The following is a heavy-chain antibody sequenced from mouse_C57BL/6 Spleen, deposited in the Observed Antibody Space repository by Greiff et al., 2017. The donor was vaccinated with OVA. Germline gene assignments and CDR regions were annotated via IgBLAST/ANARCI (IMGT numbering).Heavy chain of an antibody. V-gene: IGHV1-4*01. CDR2: INPSSGYT. CDR3: ARGYYGLDYAMDY. Sequence: VQLQQSGAELARPGASVKMSCKASGYTFTSYTMHWVKQRPGQGLEWIGYINPSSGYTKYNQKFKDKATLTADKSSSTAYMQLSSLTSEDSAVYYCARGYYGLDYAMDYWGQGTSVTVSS. CDR1: GYTFTSYT. D-gene: IGHD1-1*01. J-gene: IGHJ4*01.